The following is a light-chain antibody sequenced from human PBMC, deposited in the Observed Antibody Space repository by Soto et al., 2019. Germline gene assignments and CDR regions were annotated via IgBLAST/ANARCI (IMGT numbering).Light chain of an antibody. CDR1: QGINSW. Sequence: DIQMTQSPSSVSESVGDRVTITCRASQGINSWLAWYQQKPGKAPKLLIYSASFLQTGVPSRFSGSGSGTDFTLTISSLQTEDSATYYCQQANSFPRTSGGGTKVEIK. CDR3: QQANSFPRT. CDR2: SAS. J-gene: IGKJ4*01. V-gene: IGKV1-12*01.